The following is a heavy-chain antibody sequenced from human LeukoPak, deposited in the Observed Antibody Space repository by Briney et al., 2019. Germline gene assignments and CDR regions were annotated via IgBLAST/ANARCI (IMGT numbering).Heavy chain of an antibody. J-gene: IGHJ4*02. CDR2: LSPNSGQT. V-gene: IGHV1-8*01. CDR3: TRGNGVAGDY. CDR1: GYTYTTYD. Sequence: ASVQVSCKASGYTYTTYDINWVRQATGQGLEWMGWLSPNSGQTAYAQKFQGRVTMTRDISISTFYLELSSLTSEDTAVYYCTRGNGVAGDYWGQGTLVTVSS. D-gene: IGHD6-19*01.